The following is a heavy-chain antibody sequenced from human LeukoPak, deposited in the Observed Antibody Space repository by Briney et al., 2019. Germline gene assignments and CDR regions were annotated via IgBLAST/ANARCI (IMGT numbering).Heavy chain of an antibody. CDR3: AKACRGYYYYYMDV. J-gene: IGHJ6*03. CDR2: ISTGTYI. V-gene: IGHV3-69-1*01. CDR1: GFTFINYS. Sequence: GGSLRLSCTASGFTFINYSMNWVRQAPGKGLEWISHISTGTYIAYTDSVKGRFTISRDNSKNTLYLQMNSLRAEDTAVYYCAKACRGYYYYYMDVWGKGTTVTISS.